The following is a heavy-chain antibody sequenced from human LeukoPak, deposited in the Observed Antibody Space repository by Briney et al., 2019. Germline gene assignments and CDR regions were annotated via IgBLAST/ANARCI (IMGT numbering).Heavy chain of an antibody. CDR1: GFTFSSYS. Sequence: GGSLRLSCAASGFTFSSYSMNWVRQAPGKGLEWVANIREDGNEKYYADSVKGQFTISRDNAKNSLFLQMDSLRAEDTAVYYCARDLAGHYYGSGSSFDYWGQGTLVTVSS. CDR3: ARDLAGHYYGSGSSFDY. J-gene: IGHJ4*02. CDR2: IREDGNEK. V-gene: IGHV3-7*01. D-gene: IGHD3-10*01.